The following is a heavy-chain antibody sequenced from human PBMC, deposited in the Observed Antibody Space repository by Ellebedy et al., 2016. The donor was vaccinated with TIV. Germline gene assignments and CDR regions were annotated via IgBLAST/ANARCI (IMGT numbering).Heavy chain of an antibody. J-gene: IGHJ5*02. CDR2: TYYRSKWYN. CDR3: ARGIAARFIDWFDP. CDR1: GDSVSSNSAA. Sequence: MPSETLSLTCAISGDSVSSNSAAWNWIRQSPSSGLEWLGRTYYRSKWYNDYAVSVKSRITINPDTSKNQFSLQLNSVTPEDTAVYYCARGIAARFIDWFDPWGQGTLVTVSS. D-gene: IGHD6-6*01. V-gene: IGHV6-1*01.